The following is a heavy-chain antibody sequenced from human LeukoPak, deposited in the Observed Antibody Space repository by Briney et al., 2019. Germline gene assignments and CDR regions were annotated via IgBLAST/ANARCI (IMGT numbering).Heavy chain of an antibody. CDR3: ASTNCSRSSCFGANWFDP. D-gene: IGHD2-2*01. CDR1: GASISSGDYY. Sequence: SETLSLTCTVSGASISSGDYYWSWIRQPPRKGLEWIGSIYYSGSTFHYNPSLKSRVAISIDTSKNQFSLSLSSVTAADTAVYYCASTNCSRSSCFGANWFDPWGQGTLVTVSS. J-gene: IGHJ5*02. CDR2: IYYSGST. V-gene: IGHV4-30-4*08.